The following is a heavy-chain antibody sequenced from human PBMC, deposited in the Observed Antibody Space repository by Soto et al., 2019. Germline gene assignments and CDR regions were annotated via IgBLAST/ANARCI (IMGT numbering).Heavy chain of an antibody. CDR3: AKLLLRFLEWYPDAFDI. Sequence: GGSLRLSCAASGFTXRSYAMSWVRQAPGKGLEWVSAISGSGGSTYYADSVKGRFTISRDNSKNTLYLQMNSLRAEDTAVYYCAKLLLRFLEWYPDAFDIWGQGTMVTVSS. D-gene: IGHD3-3*01. CDR1: GFTXRSYA. V-gene: IGHV3-23*01. CDR2: ISGSGGST. J-gene: IGHJ3*02.